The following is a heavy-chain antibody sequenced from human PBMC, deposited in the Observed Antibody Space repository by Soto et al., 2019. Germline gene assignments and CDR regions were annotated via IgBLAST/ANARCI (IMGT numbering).Heavy chain of an antibody. Sequence: EVHLLESGGGLVQPGGSLRLSCATSGFTFSDHAMHWVRQAPGEGLEWVSGVRGDFVTTPYADSVKGRFTISRDNAKNTLYLQMNSLRADDTAVYYCARDRTLWFGELFSYYYGMDVWGQGTTVTVSS. CDR2: VRGDFVTT. D-gene: IGHD3-10*01. V-gene: IGHV3-23*01. CDR3: ARDRTLWFGELFSYYYGMDV. J-gene: IGHJ6*02. CDR1: GFTFSDHA.